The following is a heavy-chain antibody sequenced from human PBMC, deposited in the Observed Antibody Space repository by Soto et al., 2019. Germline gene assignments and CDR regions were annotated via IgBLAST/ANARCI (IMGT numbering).Heavy chain of an antibody. D-gene: IGHD3-10*01. Sequence: GGSLRLSCAASGFTFSSYSMNWVRQAPGKGLEWVSYISSSSSTIYYADSVKGRFTISRDNAKNSLYLQMNSLRDEDTAVYYCARESPWFGELLLKKKVDPGMDVWGQGTTVTVSS. CDR3: ARESPWFGELLLKKKVDPGMDV. CDR2: ISSSSSTI. CDR1: GFTFSSYS. V-gene: IGHV3-48*02. J-gene: IGHJ6*02.